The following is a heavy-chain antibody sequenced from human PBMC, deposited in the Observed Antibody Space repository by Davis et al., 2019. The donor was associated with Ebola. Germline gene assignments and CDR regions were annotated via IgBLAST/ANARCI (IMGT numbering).Heavy chain of an antibody. Sequence: GEFLKISCAASGFTFSSYGMHWVRQAPGKGLEWVAVISYDGSNKYYADSVKGRFTISRDNSKNTLYLQMNSLRAEDTAVYYCAKRGGITPQESPAYYYYGMDVWGQGTTVTVSS. J-gene: IGHJ6*02. V-gene: IGHV3-30*18. CDR1: GFTFSSYG. D-gene: IGHD3-10*01. CDR3: AKRGGITPQESPAYYYYGMDV. CDR2: ISYDGSNK.